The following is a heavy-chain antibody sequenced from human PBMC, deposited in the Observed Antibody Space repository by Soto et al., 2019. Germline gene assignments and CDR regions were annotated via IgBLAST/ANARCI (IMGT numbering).Heavy chain of an antibody. CDR1: GFTFNNYI. Sequence: GGSLRLSCAASGFTFNNYIMSWVRQAPGKGLEWVSTIAGSFGSTAYTDSVKGRFTISRDNSQNTLYLQMSSLRVEDTAVYFFARDRVVRGSGLTYFDFWGQGTLVTVPS. D-gene: IGHD3-10*01. CDR3: ARDRVVRGSGLTYFDF. CDR2: IAGSFGST. V-gene: IGHV3-23*01. J-gene: IGHJ4*01.